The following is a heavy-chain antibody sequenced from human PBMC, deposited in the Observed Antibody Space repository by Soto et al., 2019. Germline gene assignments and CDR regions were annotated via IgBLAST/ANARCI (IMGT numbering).Heavy chain of an antibody. Sequence: GASVKVSCKASGVTFSSYAISWVRQMPGKGLEWMGIIYPGDSDTRYSPSFQGQVIISVDQSISTAYLQWSSLQASDTAMYYCARQDYNYAYFDFWGQGTLVTVSS. CDR3: ARQDYNYAYFDF. CDR1: GVTFSSYA. V-gene: IGHV5-51*01. CDR2: IYPGDSDT. J-gene: IGHJ4*02. D-gene: IGHD5-18*01.